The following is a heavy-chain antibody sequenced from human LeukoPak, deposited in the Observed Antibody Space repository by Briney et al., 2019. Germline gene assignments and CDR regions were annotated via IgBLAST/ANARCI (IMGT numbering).Heavy chain of an antibody. CDR3: ARAGYSSSWYPYYYYMDV. CDR1: GYTFTSYY. V-gene: IGHV1-46*01. CDR2: INPSGGST. J-gene: IGHJ6*03. D-gene: IGHD6-13*01. Sequence: ASVKVSCKASGYTFTSYYMHWVRQAPGEGLEWMGIINPSGGSTNYAQKFQGRVTMTRDTSISTAYMELSRLRSDDTAVYYCARAGYSSSWYPYYYYMDVWGKGTTVTVSS.